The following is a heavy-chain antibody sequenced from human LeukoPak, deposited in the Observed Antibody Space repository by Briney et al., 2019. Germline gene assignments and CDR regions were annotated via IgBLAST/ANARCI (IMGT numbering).Heavy chain of an antibody. CDR1: GGSFSGYY. CDR2: INHGGST. V-gene: IGHV4-34*01. J-gene: IGHJ6*03. D-gene: IGHD5-24*01. Sequence: PSETLSLTCAVYGGSFSGYYWSWIRQPPGKGLEWIGEINHGGSTNYNPSLKSRVTISVDTSKNQFSLKLSSVTAADTAVYYCAREVTHRKRNYYYYYMDVWGKGTTVTVSS. CDR3: AREVTHRKRNYYYYYMDV.